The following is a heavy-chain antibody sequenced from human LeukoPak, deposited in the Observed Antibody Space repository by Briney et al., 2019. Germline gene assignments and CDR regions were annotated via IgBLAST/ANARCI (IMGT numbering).Heavy chain of an antibody. V-gene: IGHV3-11*01. Sequence: PGGSLRLSCVASGFSFSDYYMNWFRQAPGKGLEWLSFISGSGHNILYTDSVKGRFTVSRDNVKKTVFLQMNSLRADDTAVYYCARDLFSFYYDGSGYCDYWGQGTRVTVSS. CDR1: GFSFSDYY. CDR2: ISGSGHNI. CDR3: ARDLFSFYYDGSGYCDY. D-gene: IGHD3-22*01. J-gene: IGHJ4*02.